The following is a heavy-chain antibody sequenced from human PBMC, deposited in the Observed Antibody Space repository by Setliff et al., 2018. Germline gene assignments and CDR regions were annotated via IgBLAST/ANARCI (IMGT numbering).Heavy chain of an antibody. CDR2: INPSSGRT. D-gene: IGHD3-22*01. CDR3: ARDVFPYHYEGAFDI. Sequence: VQVSCKASGSTFTSHYMHWVRQAPGLGLEWMGTINPSSGRTSYAQKFQGRVTMTRDTSTSTVYMDMSSLRSEDTAVYYCARDVFPYHYEGAFDIWGQGTMVTVSS. V-gene: IGHV1-46*01. J-gene: IGHJ3*02. CDR1: GSTFTSHY.